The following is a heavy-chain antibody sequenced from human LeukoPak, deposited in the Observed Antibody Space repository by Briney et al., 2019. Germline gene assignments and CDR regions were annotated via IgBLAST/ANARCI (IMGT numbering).Heavy chain of an antibody. Sequence: PGGSLRLSCAASGFTVSSSYMSWVRQAPGKGLEWVSVIYSGGSTYYADSVKGRFTISRDNSKNTLYLQMNSLRAEDTAVYYCARDRATYYVDYWGQGTLVTVSS. D-gene: IGHD5-24*01. CDR3: ARDRATYYVDY. V-gene: IGHV3-66*01. J-gene: IGHJ4*02. CDR1: GFTVSSSY. CDR2: IYSGGST.